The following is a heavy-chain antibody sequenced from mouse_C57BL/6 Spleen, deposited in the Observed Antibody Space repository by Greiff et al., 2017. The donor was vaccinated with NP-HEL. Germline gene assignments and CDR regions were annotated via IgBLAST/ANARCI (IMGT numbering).Heavy chain of an antibody. CDR1: GYTFTSYW. Sequence: QVQLQQPGAELVKPGASVKLSCKASGYTFTSYWMHWVKQRPGHGLEWIGMIHPNSGSTNYNEKFKSKATLTVDKSSSTAYMQLRSLTSEDSAVYYCARSPSSHYGSRPYYFDYRGQGTTLTVSS. V-gene: IGHV1-64*01. CDR3: ARSPSSHYGSRPYYFDY. J-gene: IGHJ2*01. D-gene: IGHD1-1*01. CDR2: IHPNSGST.